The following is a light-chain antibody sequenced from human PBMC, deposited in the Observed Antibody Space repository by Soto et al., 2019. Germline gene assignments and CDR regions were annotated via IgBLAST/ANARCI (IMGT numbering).Light chain of an antibody. CDR1: TGAVTSGHF. J-gene: IGLJ3*02. CDR3: LLFYSGARV. Sequence: QAVVTQEPSLTVSPGGTVTLTCGSSTGAVTSGHFPYLFQQKPGQAPRTLIYDASDKHSSTPALFSGSIVGGKAALTLSGAQRDDEAEYYCLLFYSGARVFGGGTKLTVL. V-gene: IGLV7-46*01. CDR2: DAS.